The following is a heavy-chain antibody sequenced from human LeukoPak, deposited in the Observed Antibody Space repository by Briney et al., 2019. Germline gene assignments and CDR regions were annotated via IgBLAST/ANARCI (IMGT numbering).Heavy chain of an antibody. Sequence: GGSLRLSCAASGFTVSSNYMSWVRQAPGKGLEWVSVIYSGGSTYYADSVKGRFTISRDNSKNTLYLQMNSLRAEDTAVYYYARVSNNYPLSYYYIDVWGKGTTVTVSS. CDR2: IYSGGST. CDR3: ARVSNNYPLSYYYIDV. J-gene: IGHJ6*03. CDR1: GFTVSSNY. V-gene: IGHV3-53*01. D-gene: IGHD4-11*01.